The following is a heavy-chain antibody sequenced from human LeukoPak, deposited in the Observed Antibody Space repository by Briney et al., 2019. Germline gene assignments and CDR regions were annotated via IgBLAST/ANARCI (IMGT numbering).Heavy chain of an antibody. J-gene: IGHJ4*02. CDR3: ARAGSSTSWWLDY. Sequence: PGGSLRLSCAASGFTVSSNYMSWVRQAPGKGLEWVSVIYSGGSTYYADSVKGRFTISRDNSKNTLYLQMNSLRAEDTAVYYCARAGSSTSWWLDYWGQGTLVTVSS. D-gene: IGHD2-2*01. V-gene: IGHV3-53*01. CDR2: IYSGGST. CDR1: GFTVSSNY.